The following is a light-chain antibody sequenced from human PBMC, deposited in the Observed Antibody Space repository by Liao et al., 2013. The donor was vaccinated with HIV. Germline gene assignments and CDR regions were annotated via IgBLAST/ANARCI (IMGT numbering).Light chain of an antibody. CDR1: KLGDKY. J-gene: IGLJ2*01. CDR3: QAWDISTHVV. V-gene: IGLV3-1*01. Sequence: SSELTQPPSVSVSPGQTATITCSGDKLGDKYASWYQKRPGQSPILVIYQDTKRPSGISDRFSGSNSGNTATLTISGTQALDEADYYCQAWDISTHVVFGGGTKLTVL. CDR2: QDT.